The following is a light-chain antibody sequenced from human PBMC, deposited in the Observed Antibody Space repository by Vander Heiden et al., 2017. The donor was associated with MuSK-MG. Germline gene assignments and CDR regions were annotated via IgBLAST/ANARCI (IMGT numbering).Light chain of an antibody. CDR2: AAS. CDR3: QQSDSSPWT. Sequence: DIQMTQSPSSLSASVGYRVTITCRASQSISTYLTWYQQKPGRAPNLLIYAASNLQSGVPSRFRGSGSGTDFTLTISRLQPADFATYYCQQSDSSPWTFGQGTQVEIK. V-gene: IGKV1-39*01. CDR1: QSISTY. J-gene: IGKJ1*01.